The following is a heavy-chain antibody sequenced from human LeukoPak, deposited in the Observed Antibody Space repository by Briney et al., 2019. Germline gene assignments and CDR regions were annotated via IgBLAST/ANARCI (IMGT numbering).Heavy chain of an antibody. CDR3: ARDPETNKYCGGDCLNWFDP. J-gene: IGHJ5*02. V-gene: IGHV3-21*01. D-gene: IGHD2-21*02. CDR2: ISSSSSYI. Sequence: MPGGSLRLSCAASGFTFSSYSMNWVRQAPGKGLEWVSSISSSSSYIYYADSVKGRFTISRDNAKTSLYLQMNSLRAEDTAVYYCARDPETNKYCGGDCLNWFDPWGQGTLVTVSS. CDR1: GFTFSSYS.